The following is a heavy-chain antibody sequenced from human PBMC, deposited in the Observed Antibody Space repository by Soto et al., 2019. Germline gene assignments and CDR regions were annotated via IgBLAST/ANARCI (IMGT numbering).Heavy chain of an antibody. Sequence: QVQLVQSGAEVKKPGASVKVSCKASGYTFTSYGISWVRQAPGQGLEWMGWISAYNGNTNYAQKLQGRVTMTTDTSTNRACMELRSLRSDDTAVYYCARDLGIAARLKRTGFDYWGQGTLVTVSS. CDR1: GYTFTSYG. CDR3: ARDLGIAARLKRTGFDY. D-gene: IGHD6-6*01. CDR2: ISAYNGNT. V-gene: IGHV1-18*01. J-gene: IGHJ4*02.